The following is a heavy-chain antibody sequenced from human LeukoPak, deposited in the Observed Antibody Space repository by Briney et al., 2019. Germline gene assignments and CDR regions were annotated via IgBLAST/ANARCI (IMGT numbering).Heavy chain of an antibody. CDR2: IYTSGST. D-gene: IGHD3-10*01. Sequence: SETLSLTCTVSGGSISSYYWSWIRQPAGKGLEWIGRIYTSGSTNYNPSLKSRATMSVDTSKNQFSLKLSSVTAADTAVYYCASLLWFGEFHAFDIWGQGTMVTVSS. CDR1: GGSISSYY. CDR3: ASLLWFGEFHAFDI. V-gene: IGHV4-4*07. J-gene: IGHJ3*02.